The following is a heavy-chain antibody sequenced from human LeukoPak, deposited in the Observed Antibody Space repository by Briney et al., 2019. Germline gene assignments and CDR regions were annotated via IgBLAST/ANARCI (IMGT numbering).Heavy chain of an antibody. CDR2: TYYRSKWCN. D-gene: IGHD3-3*01. CDR1: GDSVSSNSAA. CDR3: ARCPMYYDFWSGYYTGGGYYFDY. J-gene: IGHJ4*02. V-gene: IGHV6-1*01. Sequence: SQTLSLTCAISGDSVSSNSAAWNWIRQSPSRGLEWLGRTYYRSKWCNDYAVSVKSRITINPDTSKNQFSLQLNSVTPEDTAVYYCARCPMYYDFWSGYYTGGGYYFDYWGQGTLVTVSS.